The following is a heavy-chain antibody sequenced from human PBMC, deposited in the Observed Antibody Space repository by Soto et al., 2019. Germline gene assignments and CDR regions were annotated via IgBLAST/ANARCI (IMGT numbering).Heavy chain of an antibody. CDR2: IYYSGST. D-gene: IGHD2-15*01. J-gene: IGHJ3*02. CDR1: GGSISSYY. V-gene: IGHV4-59*01. CDR3: ARARYCSGGSCYSYAFDI. Sequence: QVQLQESGPGLVKPSETLSLTCTVSGGSISSYYWSWIRQPPGKGLEWIGYIYYSGSTNYNPSLKSRVTLSVDTSKNQFSLKLSSVTAADTAVYYCARARYCSGGSCYSYAFDIWGQGTMVTVSS.